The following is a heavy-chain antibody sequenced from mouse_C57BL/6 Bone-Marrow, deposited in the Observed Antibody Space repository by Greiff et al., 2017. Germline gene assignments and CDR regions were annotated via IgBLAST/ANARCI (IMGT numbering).Heavy chain of an antibody. D-gene: IGHD1-1*01. Sequence: VQLQQSGPGLVQPSQSLSITCTVSGFSLTSYGVHWVRQSPGKGLEWLGVIWRGGSTDYNAAFMSRLSITKDNSKSQVFFKMNSLQADDTAIYYCAKKWYYGSSYYWYFDVWGTGTTVTVSS. CDR2: IWRGGST. CDR3: AKKWYYGSSYYWYFDV. J-gene: IGHJ1*03. CDR1: GFSLTSYG. V-gene: IGHV2-5*01.